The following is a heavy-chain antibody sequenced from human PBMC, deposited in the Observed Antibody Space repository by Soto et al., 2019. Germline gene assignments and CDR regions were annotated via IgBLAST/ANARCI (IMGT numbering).Heavy chain of an antibody. V-gene: IGHV3-48*02. CDR2: ITIRTGNV. D-gene: IGHD1-1*01. CDR3: VRDRDWNVFDY. Sequence: GGSLRLSCEASGFTISECSMNWVRQAPGKGLEWLAYITIRTGNVLYADSVRGRFTISADNAENSVILQMNSLRDEDSAVYFCVRDRDWNVFDYWGQGTLVTVSS. CDR1: GFTISECS. J-gene: IGHJ4*02.